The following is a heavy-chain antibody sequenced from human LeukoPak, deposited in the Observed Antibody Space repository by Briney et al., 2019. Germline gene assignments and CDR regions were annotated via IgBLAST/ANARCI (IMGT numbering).Heavy chain of an antibody. D-gene: IGHD3-10*02. V-gene: IGHV4-39*01. CDR2: ISYSGST. Sequence: SETLSLTCTFSGGSIRNSSYYWGWIRQPPGKGLEWIGSISYSGSTFYNPYLKSRVTISADTSNIQFSLKLTSVTAADTAVYFCARHSSYVSPVRYWGQGTLVTVSP. J-gene: IGHJ4*02. CDR3: ARHSSYVSPVRY. CDR1: GGSIRNSSYY.